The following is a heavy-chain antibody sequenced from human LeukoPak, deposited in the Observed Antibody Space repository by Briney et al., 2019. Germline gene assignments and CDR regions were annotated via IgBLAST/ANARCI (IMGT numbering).Heavy chain of an antibody. J-gene: IGHJ4*02. CDR2: INPNSGGT. V-gene: IGHV1-2*02. CDR3: ARSTAIAVAGTFGY. D-gene: IGHD6-19*01. CDR1: GYTFTGYY. Sequence: ASVKVSCKASGYTFTGYYMHWVRQAPGQGLEWMGWINPNSGGTNYAQKFQGRVTMTRDTSISTAYMELSRLRTDDTAVYYCARSTAIAVAGTFGYWGQGTLVTVSS.